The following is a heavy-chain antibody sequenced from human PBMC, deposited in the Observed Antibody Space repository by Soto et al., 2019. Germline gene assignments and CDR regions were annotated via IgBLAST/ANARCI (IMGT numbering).Heavy chain of an antibody. V-gene: IGHV3-66*01. CDR1: GFAVSSNY. J-gene: IGHJ6*02. D-gene: IGHD1-7*01. CDR2: IHSGGDT. CDR3: ARSRTGNTYGGMDV. Sequence: EVQLVESGGDLVQPGGSLRLSCAASGFAVSSNYMTWVRQAPGKGLEWVSVIHSGGDTHYADSVRGRFTISRDNSKNTLDLQRNSLSAEDTAVYYCARSRTGNTYGGMDVWGQGTTVTVSS.